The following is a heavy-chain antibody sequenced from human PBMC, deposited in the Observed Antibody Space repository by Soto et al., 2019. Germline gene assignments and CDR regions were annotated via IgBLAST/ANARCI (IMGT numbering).Heavy chain of an antibody. J-gene: IGHJ6*02. CDR2: IDPSDSFI. CDR3: ARHFPLPTDLQFYYYYYYGVDV. CDR1: GYTFTSYW. Sequence: PGESLKISCEGSGYTFTSYWITWVRQMSGKGLEWMGTIDPSDSFIYLSPSLQGHITISADKSINTAYLHFSNLKASDTAVYYCARHFPLPTDLQFYYYYYYGVDVWGHGTAVTVSS. V-gene: IGHV5-10-1*01. D-gene: IGHD3-3*02.